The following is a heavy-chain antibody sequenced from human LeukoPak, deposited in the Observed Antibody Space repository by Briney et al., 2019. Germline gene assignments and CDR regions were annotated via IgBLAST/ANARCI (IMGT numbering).Heavy chain of an antibody. CDR3: ARVAKERVGGVYYFDY. CDR2: IGTAGDT. V-gene: IGHV3-13*01. J-gene: IGHJ4*02. Sequence: GGSLRLSCAASGFTFSDYDMHWVRQATGKGLEWVSAIGTAGDTYYTGSVKGRFTISRENAKNSLYLQMNSLRAGDTAVYYCARVAKERVGGVYYFDYWGQGTLVTVSS. CDR1: GFTFSDYD. D-gene: IGHD1-1*01.